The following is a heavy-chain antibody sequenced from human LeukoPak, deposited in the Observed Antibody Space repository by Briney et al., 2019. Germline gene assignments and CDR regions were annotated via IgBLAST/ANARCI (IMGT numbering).Heavy chain of an antibody. CDR1: GFTFSDYY. D-gene: IGHD5-18*01. J-gene: IGHJ4*02. Sequence: GGSLRLSCAASGFTFSDYYMSWIRQAPGKGLEWVSYITNSGGTIYYADSVKGRFTISRDNTKNSLYLQMNSLSAEDTAVYYCAKFVGYTYGYDYWGQGTLVTVSS. V-gene: IGHV3-11*01. CDR3: AKFVGYTYGYDY. CDR2: ITNSGGTI.